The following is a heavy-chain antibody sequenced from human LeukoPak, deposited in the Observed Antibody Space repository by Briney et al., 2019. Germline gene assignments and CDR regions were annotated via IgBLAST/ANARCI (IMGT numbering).Heavy chain of an antibody. CDR3: ARGGYCGGDCYSVYFDY. CDR1: GGTFSSYA. CDR2: IIPIFGTA. J-gene: IGHJ4*02. D-gene: IGHD2-21*02. V-gene: IGHV1-69*05. Sequence: VASVKVSCRASGGTFSSYAISWVRQAPGQGLEWMGGIIPIFGTANYAQKFQGRVTITTDESTSTAYMELSSLRSEDTAVYYCARGGYCGGDCYSVYFDYWGQGTLVTVSS.